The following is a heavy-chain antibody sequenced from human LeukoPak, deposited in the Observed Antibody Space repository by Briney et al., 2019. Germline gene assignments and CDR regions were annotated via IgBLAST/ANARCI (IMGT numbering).Heavy chain of an antibody. V-gene: IGHV3-23*01. D-gene: IGHD2-15*01. Sequence: GGSLRLSCAASGFTFSSSAMSWVRQAPGKGLEWVSAISNNGGYTYYADSVQGRFTISRDNSKSTLCLQMNSLRAEDTAVYYCAKQLGYCSDGSCYFPYRGQGTLVTVSS. CDR3: AKQLGYCSDGSCYFPY. J-gene: IGHJ4*02. CDR1: GFTFSSSA. CDR2: ISNNGGYT.